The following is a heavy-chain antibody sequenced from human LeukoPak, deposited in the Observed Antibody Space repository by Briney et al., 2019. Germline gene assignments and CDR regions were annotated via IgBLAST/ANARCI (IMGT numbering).Heavy chain of an antibody. Sequence: GGSLRLSCTASGFTFSSYAMHWVRQAPGKGLEYVSAISSNGGSTYYANSVKGRFTISRDNSKNTLYLQMGSRRAEDMAVYYCARLRGGNSDYWGQGTLVTVSS. CDR1: GFTFSSYA. CDR3: ARLRGGNSDY. V-gene: IGHV3-64*01. CDR2: ISSNGGST. D-gene: IGHD4-23*01. J-gene: IGHJ4*02.